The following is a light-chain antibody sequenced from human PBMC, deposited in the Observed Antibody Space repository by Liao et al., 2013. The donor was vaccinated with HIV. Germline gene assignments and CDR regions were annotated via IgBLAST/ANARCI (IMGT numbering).Light chain of an antibody. Sequence: SYELTQPPSVSVAPGKTARITCGGNNIGSGGVHWYQQRPGQAPVLVIYYASDRPSGIPERFSGSNSGSTATLTISRVEAGDEADYYCQAWDSSTVVFGGGTKLTVL. CDR1: NIGSGG. CDR2: YAS. CDR3: QAWDSSTVV. V-gene: IGLV3-21*01. J-gene: IGLJ2*01.